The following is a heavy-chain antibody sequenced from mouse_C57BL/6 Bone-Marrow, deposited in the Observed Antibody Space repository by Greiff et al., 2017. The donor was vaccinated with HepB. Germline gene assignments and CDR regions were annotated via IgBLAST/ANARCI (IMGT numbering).Heavy chain of an antibody. J-gene: IGHJ2*01. CDR1: GYSITSGYY. Sequence: DVQLQESGPGLVKPSQSLSLTCSVTGYSITSGYYWNWIRQFPGNKLEWMGYISYDGSNNYNPSLKNRISITRDTSKNQFFLKLNSVTTEDTATYYCARNYYDYDYWGQGTTLTVSS. CDR3: ARNYYDYDY. CDR2: ISYDGSN. D-gene: IGHD2-4*01. V-gene: IGHV3-6*01.